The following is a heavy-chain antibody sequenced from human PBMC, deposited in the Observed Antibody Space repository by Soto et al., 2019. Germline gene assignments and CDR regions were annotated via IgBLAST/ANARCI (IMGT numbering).Heavy chain of an antibody. V-gene: IGHV1-18*01. CDR2: ISAYNGNT. CDR3: ARLFCSSTSCYGYYYYYGMDV. Sequence: QVPLVQSGAEVKKPGASVKVSCKASGYTFTSYGISWVRQAPGQGLEWMGWISAYNGNTNYAQKLQGRVTMTTDTATSTAYMELRSLRSDDTAVYYCARLFCSSTSCYGYYYYYGMDVWGQGTTVTVSS. J-gene: IGHJ6*02. D-gene: IGHD2-2*01. CDR1: GYTFTSYG.